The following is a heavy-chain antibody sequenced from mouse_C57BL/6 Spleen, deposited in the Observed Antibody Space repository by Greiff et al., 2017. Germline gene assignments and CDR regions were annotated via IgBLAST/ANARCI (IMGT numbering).Heavy chain of an antibody. CDR2: IDPETGGT. Sequence: QVQLQQSGAELVRPGASVTLSCKASGYTFTDYEMHWVKQTPVHGLEWIGAIDPETGGTAYNQKFKGKAILTADKSSSTAYMELRSLTSEDSAVXYCTRDDGYYGYAMDYWGQGTSVTVSS. V-gene: IGHV1-15*01. CDR1: GYTFTDYE. J-gene: IGHJ4*01. CDR3: TRDDGYYGYAMDY. D-gene: IGHD2-3*01.